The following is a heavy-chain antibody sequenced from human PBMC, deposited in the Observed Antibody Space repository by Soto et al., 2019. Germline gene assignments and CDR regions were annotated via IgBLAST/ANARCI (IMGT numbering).Heavy chain of an antibody. CDR1: GYTFPSYG. Sequence: QVQLVQSGAEMKKPGASVKVSCKASGYTFPSYGISWVRQAPGQGLEWMGWISAYNGNTHFAQKFKGRVTMTTGTSTTTASMEMRSLRTDDTDVYYGERALAGGSCPPWGQGSLVSVSS. D-gene: IGHD2-15*01. CDR2: ISAYNGNT. V-gene: IGHV1-18*01. J-gene: IGHJ5*02. CDR3: ERALAGGSCPP.